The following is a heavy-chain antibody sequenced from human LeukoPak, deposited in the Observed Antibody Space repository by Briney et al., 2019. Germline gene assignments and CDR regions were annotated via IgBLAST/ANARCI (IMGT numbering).Heavy chain of an antibody. CDR1: GFTFTNAW. J-gene: IGHJ4*02. CDR2: IKSKTDGGTT. V-gene: IGHV3-15*01. Sequence: GGSLRLSCAASGFTFTNAWMSWVRQAPGKGLEWVGRIKSKTDGGTTDYAAPVKGRFSISRDDSKNTLYLQMNSLKIEDTAMYCCTTDRGITARPIFDSWGQGTLLTVST. CDR3: TTDRGITARPIFDS. D-gene: IGHD6-6*01.